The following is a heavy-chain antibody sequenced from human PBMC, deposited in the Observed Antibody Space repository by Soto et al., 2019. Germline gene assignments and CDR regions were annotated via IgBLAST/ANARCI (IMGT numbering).Heavy chain of an antibody. CDR2: IHDSGST. D-gene: IGHD3-10*01. J-gene: IGHJ5*01. V-gene: IGHV4-59*01. Sequence: SETLSLTCTVSGASITTYYWSWVRQPPGKGLEWIGYIHDSGSTYYNPSLKSRVTLSLDTSRNQLFLQLNSVTAADTAMYYCARESAGSHKNNWFDYWGQGTLVTVSS. CDR3: ARESAGSHKNNWFDY. CDR1: GASITTYY.